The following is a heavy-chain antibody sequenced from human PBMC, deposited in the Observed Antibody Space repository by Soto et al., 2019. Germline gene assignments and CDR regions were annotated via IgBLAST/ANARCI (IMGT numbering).Heavy chain of an antibody. CDR2: ISGSGGST. J-gene: IGHJ4*02. V-gene: IGHV3-23*01. Sequence: EVQLLESGGGLVQPGGSLRLSCAASGFTFSSYAMSWVHQAPGKGLEWVSAISGSGGSTYYADSVKGRFTISRDNSKNTLYLQMNSLRAEDTAVYYCANLHSSGYYPFDYWGQGTLVTVSS. CDR1: GFTFSSYA. CDR3: ANLHSSGYYPFDY. D-gene: IGHD3-22*01.